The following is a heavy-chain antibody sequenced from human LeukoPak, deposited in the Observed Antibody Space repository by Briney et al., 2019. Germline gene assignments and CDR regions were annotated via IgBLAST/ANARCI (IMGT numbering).Heavy chain of an antibody. D-gene: IGHD4-17*01. Sequence: PGRSLRLSCSASGFTFDDYAVSWFRQAPGKGLEWVGFIRSKAFGGTPEYAASVRGRFTISRVDSKSIAYLQMNSLKTEDTAVYYCTRNTVTVHFDYWSQGTLVTVSS. CDR1: GFTFDDYA. J-gene: IGHJ4*02. CDR2: IRSKAFGGTP. CDR3: TRNTVTVHFDY. V-gene: IGHV3-49*03.